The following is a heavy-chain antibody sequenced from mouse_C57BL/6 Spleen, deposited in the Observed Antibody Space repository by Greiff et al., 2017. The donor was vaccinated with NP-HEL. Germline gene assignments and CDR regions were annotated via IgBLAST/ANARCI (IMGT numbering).Heavy chain of an antibody. J-gene: IGHJ2*01. CDR2: INPNNGGT. CDR3: ARRRGHSNYVFDY. V-gene: IGHV1-26*01. CDR1: GYTFTDYY. D-gene: IGHD2-5*01. Sequence: EVQLQQSGPELVKPGASVKISCKASGYTFTDYYMNWVKQSHGKSLEWIGDINPNNGGTSYNQKFKGKATLTVDKSSSTAYMELSSLTSEDSAVYYCARRRGHSNYVFDYWGQGTTLTVSS.